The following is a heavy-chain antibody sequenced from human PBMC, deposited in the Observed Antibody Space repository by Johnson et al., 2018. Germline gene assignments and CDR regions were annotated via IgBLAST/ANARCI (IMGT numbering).Heavy chain of an antibody. V-gene: IGHV3-74*02. Sequence: VQLVESGGGLVQPGGSLRLSCAASGFTFSRYWMHWVRQAPGKGLVWVSHINTDGSITTYADSVKGRVSISRDNAKNTLYLQMNSLGADDSAVYYCASGGGSYSLSNWGQGTLVTVSS. CDR3: ASGGGSYSLSN. J-gene: IGHJ4*02. D-gene: IGHD1-26*01. CDR2: INTDGSIT. CDR1: GFTFSRYW.